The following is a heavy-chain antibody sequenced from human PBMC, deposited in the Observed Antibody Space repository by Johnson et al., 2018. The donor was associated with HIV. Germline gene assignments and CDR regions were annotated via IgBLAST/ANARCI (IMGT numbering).Heavy chain of an antibody. CDR2: IYTGGST. J-gene: IGHJ3*01. Sequence: VQLVESGGGLVQPGRSLRLSCAASGFSISNNYMNWVRQAPGKGLEWVSVIYTGGSTYYADSVRGRFTISRDNSKNSLYLQMNSLRVEDTAVYYCARDPITPYERGPDAFDVWGQGTVVTVSS. CDR1: GFSISNNY. D-gene: IGHD2-21*01. V-gene: IGHV3-66*01. CDR3: ARDPITPYERGPDAFDV.